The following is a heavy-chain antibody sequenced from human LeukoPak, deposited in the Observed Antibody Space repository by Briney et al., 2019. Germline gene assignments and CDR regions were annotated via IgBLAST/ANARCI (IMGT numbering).Heavy chain of an antibody. CDR1: GITLSNYA. D-gene: IGHD2-15*01. J-gene: IGHJ4*02. CDR2: ISDSGGST. V-gene: IGHV3-23*01. CDR3: AKYGRVVVAASDY. Sequence: HPGGSLRLSCAVSGITLSNYAMSWVRQAPGKGLEWVAGISDSGGSTNYADSVKGRFTISRDNPKNTLYLQMNSLRAEDTAVYYCAKYGRVVVAASDYWGQGTLVTVSS.